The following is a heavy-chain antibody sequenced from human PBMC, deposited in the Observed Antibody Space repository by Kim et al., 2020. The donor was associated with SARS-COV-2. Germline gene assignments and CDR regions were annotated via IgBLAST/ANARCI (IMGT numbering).Heavy chain of an antibody. CDR1: QLTFTNAW. CDR2: IKSKADGGTT. Sequence: GGSLRLSCVASQLTFTNAWMSWVRQAPGKGLEWVGRIKSKADGGTTDYAAPLKGRFTISRDDSQKTLYLQMNSLKTEDTAVYYCTTDLGYCSAGSCLDY. D-gene: IGHD2-15*01. CDR3: TTDLGYCSAGSCLDY. J-gene: IGHJ4*01. V-gene: IGHV3-15*01.